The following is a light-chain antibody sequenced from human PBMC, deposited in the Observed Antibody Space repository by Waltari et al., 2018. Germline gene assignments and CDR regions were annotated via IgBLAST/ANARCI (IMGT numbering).Light chain of an antibody. J-gene: IGKJ3*01. CDR1: QSVSNSY. CDR3: QQYGSSPLLT. CDR2: GAS. V-gene: IGKV3-20*01. Sequence: EIVLTQSPGTLSLSPGERATLSCRASQSVSNSYLAWYQQKPGQTPRLLIYGASSRATGIPDRFSGSGSGTDFTLTISRLEPEDFAVYYCQQYGSSPLLTFGPGTKVDVK.